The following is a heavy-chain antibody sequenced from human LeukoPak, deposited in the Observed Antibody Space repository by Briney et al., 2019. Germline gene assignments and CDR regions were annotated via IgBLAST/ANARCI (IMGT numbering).Heavy chain of an antibody. CDR2: INPGGGST. J-gene: IGHJ4*02. CDR3: AKEEAEYYFDY. Sequence: GASVKVSCKASGYTFTSYYMHWLRQAPGQGLEWMGIINPGGGSTSYAPQFEGRVTMTRDTSTNTVYMELSSLRSEDTAMYYCAKEEAEYYFDYWGQGTLVTVSS. V-gene: IGHV1-46*01. CDR1: GYTFTSYY.